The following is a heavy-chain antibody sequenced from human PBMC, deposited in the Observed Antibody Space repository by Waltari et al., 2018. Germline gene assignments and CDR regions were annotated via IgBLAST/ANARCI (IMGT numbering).Heavy chain of an antibody. J-gene: IGHJ6*03. D-gene: IGHD1-26*01. Sequence: QVQLVQPGAEAKKPGASVKASCKASGYAGSIYAMHWVRQAPGQRLEWMGWSNTGNGYTKYSQEFQGRVTITRDTSASTAYMELSSLRSEDTAVYYCARSSGSYSMDVWGQGTTVTVAS. CDR1: GYAGSIYA. CDR3: ARSSGSYSMDV. V-gene: IGHV1-3*02. CDR2: SNTGNGYT.